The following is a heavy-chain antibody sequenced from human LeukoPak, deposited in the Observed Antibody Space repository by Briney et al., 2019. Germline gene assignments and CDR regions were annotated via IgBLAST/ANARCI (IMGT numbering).Heavy chain of an antibody. CDR1: GFTFSSYA. CDR3: AKGLAGY. Sequence: PGGSLRLSCAASGFTFSSYAMSWVRQTPVKGLEWVSAISGNGGSTYYADSVKGRFTISRDNSKNTLFLQMNSLRAEDTAAYYCAKGLAGYWGQGTLVTVSS. J-gene: IGHJ4*02. CDR2: ISGNGGST. V-gene: IGHV3-23*01.